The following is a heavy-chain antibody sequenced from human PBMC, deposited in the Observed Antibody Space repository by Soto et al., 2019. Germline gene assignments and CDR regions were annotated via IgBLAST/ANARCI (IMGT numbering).Heavy chain of an antibody. D-gene: IGHD2-8*01. Sequence: AGGSLRLSCAASGFTFSSYAMNWVRQAPGKGLGWLSTITGSGGDTYYADSVRGRFTISRDSSKNTLYLQMNSLRAEDTAVYYCARTIAGCTLHAFDDWREVPMV. V-gene: IGHV3-23*01. J-gene: IGHJ3*01. CDR2: ITGSGGDT. CDR3: ARTIAGCTLHAFDD. CDR1: GFTFSSYA.